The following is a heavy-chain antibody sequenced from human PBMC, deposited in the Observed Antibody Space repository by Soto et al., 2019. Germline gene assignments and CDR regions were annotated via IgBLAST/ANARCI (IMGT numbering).Heavy chain of an antibody. Sequence: QITLKESGPTVVKPTETLTLTCTFSGFSLTTSGVGVGWVRQSPGKAPEWLALIYWDDDKRYSTSLKSRLTSNKDTSKNQVVLTMANVDPADTATYYCAHRVLRTVFGLVTTTAIYFDFWGQGTPVVVSS. CDR3: AHRVLRTVFGLVTTTAIYFDF. CDR2: IYWDDDK. V-gene: IGHV2-5*02. J-gene: IGHJ4*02. D-gene: IGHD3-3*01. CDR1: GFSLTTSGVG.